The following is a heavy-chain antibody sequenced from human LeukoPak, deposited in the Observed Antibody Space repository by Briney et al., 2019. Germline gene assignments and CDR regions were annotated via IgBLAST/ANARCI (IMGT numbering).Heavy chain of an antibody. J-gene: IGHJ4*02. CDR3: AKDTSSSGSYFDY. D-gene: IGHD3-10*01. Sequence: SGGSLRLSCTALGFTFRSYAISWVRQAPGKGLEWVSAISGSGGSTYYIASVKGRFTISRDNSRNTVFLQMNSLRAEDTAVYSCAKDTSSSGSYFDYWGQGILVTVSS. CDR2: ISGSGGST. CDR1: GFTFRSYA. V-gene: IGHV3-23*01.